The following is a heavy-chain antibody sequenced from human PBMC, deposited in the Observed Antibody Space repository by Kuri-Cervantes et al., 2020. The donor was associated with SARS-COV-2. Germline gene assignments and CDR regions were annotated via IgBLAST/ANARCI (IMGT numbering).Heavy chain of an antibody. J-gene: IGHJ5*02. Sequence: LSLTCAASGFTFSSYSMNWVRQAPGKGLEWVSSISSSSSYIYYADSVKGRFTISRDNAKNSLYPQMNSLRAEDTAVYYCARSNYGGNSEDWFDPWGQGTLVTVSS. V-gene: IGHV3-21*01. CDR2: ISSSSSYI. D-gene: IGHD4-23*01. CDR1: GFTFSSYS. CDR3: ARSNYGGNSEDWFDP.